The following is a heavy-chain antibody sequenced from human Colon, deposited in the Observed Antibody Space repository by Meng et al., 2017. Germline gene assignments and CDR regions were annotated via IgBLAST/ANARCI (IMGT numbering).Heavy chain of an antibody. Sequence: VQLQESVPGLVKRAGTLSLTCTGSGGPFTSGNFWGWVRQTPGKGLEWIGEIYDYGRTNYNPSLMSRVTISIDKSKSQFSLDLSSVIAADTAVYYCCGGIAGTGRPLYFDYWGQGTLVTVSS. D-gene: IGHD1-14*01. V-gene: IGHV4-4*02. J-gene: IGHJ4*02. CDR3: CGGIAGTGRPLYFDY. CDR2: IYDYGRT. CDR1: GGPFTSGNF.